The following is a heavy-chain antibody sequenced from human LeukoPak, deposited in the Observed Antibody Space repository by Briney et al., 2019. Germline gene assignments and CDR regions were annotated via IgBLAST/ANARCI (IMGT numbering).Heavy chain of an antibody. CDR1: GGSISSYY. J-gene: IGHJ3*02. Sequence: SETLSLTCTVSGGSISSYYWSWIRQPPGKGLEWIGYIYYSGSTNYNPSLKSRVTISVGTSKDQFSLKLSSVTAADTAVYYCARETYYYDSSGYFLSAFDIWGQGTMVTVSS. CDR3: ARETYYYDSSGYFLSAFDI. D-gene: IGHD3-22*01. V-gene: IGHV4-59*01. CDR2: IYYSGST.